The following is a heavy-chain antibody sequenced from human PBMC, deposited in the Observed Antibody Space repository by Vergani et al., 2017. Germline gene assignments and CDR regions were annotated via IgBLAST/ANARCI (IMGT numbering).Heavy chain of an antibody. V-gene: IGHV1-69*01. D-gene: IGHD6-13*01. CDR3: ARSIAAAGPIDY. J-gene: IGHJ4*02. Sequence: QVQLVQSGAEVKKPGSSVKVSCKASGGTFSSYAISWVRQAPGQGLEWMGGIIPIFGTANYAQKVQGRVTITADESTSTAYMELSSLRSEATAVYYCARSIAAAGPIDYWGQGTLVTVSS. CDR1: GGTFSSYA. CDR2: IIPIFGTA.